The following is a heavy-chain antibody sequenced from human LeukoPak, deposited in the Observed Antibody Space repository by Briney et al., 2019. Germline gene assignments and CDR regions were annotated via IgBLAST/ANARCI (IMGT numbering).Heavy chain of an antibody. CDR2: IIPILGIA. D-gene: IGHD2-2*01. CDR1: GGTFSSYA. J-gene: IGHJ6*02. CDR3: ANLCSSTSCSPRNYYYYGMDV. Sequence: ASVKVSCKASGGTFSSYAISWVRQAPGQGLEWMGRIIPILGIANYAQKLQGRVTITADKSTSTAYMELSSLRSEDTAVYYCANLCSSTSCSPRNYYYYGMDVWGQGTTVTVSS. V-gene: IGHV1-69*04.